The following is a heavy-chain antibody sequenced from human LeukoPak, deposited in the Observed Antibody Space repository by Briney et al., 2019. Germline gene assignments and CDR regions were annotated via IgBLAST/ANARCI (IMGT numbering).Heavy chain of an antibody. CDR1: GFTFSSYG. D-gene: IGHD2-2*01. Sequence: GGSLRLSCAASGFTFSSYGMHWVRQAPGKGLEWVAFIRYDGSNKYYADSVKGRFTISRDNSKNTLYLQMNSLRAEDTAVYYCAKGDCGSTSCRVWGNWFDPWGQGTLVTVSS. CDR3: AKGDCGSTSCRVWGNWFDP. J-gene: IGHJ5*02. V-gene: IGHV3-30*02. CDR2: IRYDGSNK.